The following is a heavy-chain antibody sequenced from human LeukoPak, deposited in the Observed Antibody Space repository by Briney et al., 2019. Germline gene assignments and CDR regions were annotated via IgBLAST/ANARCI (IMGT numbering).Heavy chain of an antibody. CDR3: TRLYYDFWSGYNTNDAFDI. D-gene: IGHD3-3*01. V-gene: IGHV3-73*01. CDR2: IRSKANSYAT. J-gene: IGHJ3*02. CDR1: GFTFSGSA. Sequence: GGSLRLSCAASGFTFSGSAMHWVRQASGKGLEWVGRIRSKANSYATAYAASVKGRFTISRDDSKNTAYLQMNSLKTEDTAVYYCTRLYYDFWSGYNTNDAFDIWGQGTMVTVSS.